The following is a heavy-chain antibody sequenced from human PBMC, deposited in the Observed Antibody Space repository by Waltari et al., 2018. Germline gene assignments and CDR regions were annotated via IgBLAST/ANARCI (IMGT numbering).Heavy chain of an antibody. Sequence: EVQLVQSGAEVKKPGESLKISCKGSGYTFTSYWIGWVRQMPGQGLEWMGIIYPGASGARYSPSFQGQVTISADKSISTASLQWSSLKASDTAMYYCARSSSPRTVTTRSFDYWGQGTLVTVSS. CDR1: GYTFTSYW. D-gene: IGHD4-4*01. V-gene: IGHV5-51*01. CDR3: ARSSSPRTVTTRSFDY. CDR2: IYPGASGA. J-gene: IGHJ4*02.